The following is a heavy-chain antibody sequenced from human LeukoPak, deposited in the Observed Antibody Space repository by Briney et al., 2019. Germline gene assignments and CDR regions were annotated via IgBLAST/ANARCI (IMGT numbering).Heavy chain of an antibody. Sequence: GGSLRLSCAASGFTFSSYELNWVRQAPGKGLEWVSYITTSGSTIYYADSVKGRFTISRDNAKNSLYLQMNSLRAEDTAVYYCASGSYMHFDYWGQGTLVTVSS. CDR2: ITTSGSTI. D-gene: IGHD1-26*01. CDR3: ASGSYMHFDY. V-gene: IGHV3-48*03. CDR1: GFTFSSYE. J-gene: IGHJ4*02.